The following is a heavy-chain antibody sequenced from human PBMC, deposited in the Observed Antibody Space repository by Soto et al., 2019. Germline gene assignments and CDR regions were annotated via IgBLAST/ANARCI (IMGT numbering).Heavy chain of an antibody. Sequence: EVQLVESGGVVVQPGGSLRLSCAASGFTFDDYTMHWVRQAPGKGLEWVSLISWDGGSTYYADSVKGRFTISRDNSKNSLYLQMNSLRTEDTALYYCAKGHFRTTLGWYFDLWGRGTLVTVSS. CDR2: ISWDGGST. D-gene: IGHD3-16*01. J-gene: IGHJ2*01. CDR3: AKGHFRTTLGWYFDL. V-gene: IGHV3-43*01. CDR1: GFTFDDYT.